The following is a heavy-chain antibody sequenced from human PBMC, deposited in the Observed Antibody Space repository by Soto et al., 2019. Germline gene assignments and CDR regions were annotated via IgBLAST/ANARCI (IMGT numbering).Heavy chain of an antibody. CDR2: IYPGDSDT. CDR3: ARAFVSVSVPGIAAADDNYWYFDL. V-gene: IGHV5-51*01. D-gene: IGHD6-13*01. J-gene: IGHJ2*01. Sequence: EVQLVQSGAEVKKPGESLKISCKGSGYSFTSYWIGWVRQMPGKGLEWMGIIYPGDSDTRYSPSFQGQVTISADKSISTAYLQWSSLKSSDTAMYYCARAFVSVSVPGIAAADDNYWYFDLWGRGTLVTVSS. CDR1: GYSFTSYW.